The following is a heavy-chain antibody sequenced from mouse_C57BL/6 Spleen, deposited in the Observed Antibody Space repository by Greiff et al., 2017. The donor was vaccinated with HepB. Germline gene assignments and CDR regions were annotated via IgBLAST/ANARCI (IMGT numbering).Heavy chain of an antibody. CDR3: ARSGIYDGYYAYAMDY. V-gene: IGHV1-63*01. J-gene: IGHJ4*01. D-gene: IGHD2-3*01. CDR1: GYTFTNYW. Sequence: QVQLQQSGAELVRPGTSVKMSCKASGYTFTNYWIGWAKQRPGHGLEWIGDIYPGGGYTNYNEKFKGKATLTADKSSSTAYMQFSSLTSEDSAIYYCARSGIYDGYYAYAMDYWGQGTSVTVSS. CDR2: IYPGGGYT.